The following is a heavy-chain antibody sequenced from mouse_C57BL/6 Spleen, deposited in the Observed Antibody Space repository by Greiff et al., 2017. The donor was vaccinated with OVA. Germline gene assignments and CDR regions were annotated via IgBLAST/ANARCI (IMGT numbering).Heavy chain of an antibody. D-gene: IGHD2-1*01. Sequence: EVHLVESGEGLVKPGGSLKLSCAASGFTFSSYAMSWVRQTPEKRLEWVAYISSGGDYTYYADTVKGRYTISRDNARNTLYLQMSSLKSEDTAMYYCTRGIYYDAMDYWGQGTSVTVSS. CDR1: GFTFSSYA. CDR2: ISSGGDYT. J-gene: IGHJ4*01. CDR3: TRGIYYDAMDY. V-gene: IGHV5-9-1*02.